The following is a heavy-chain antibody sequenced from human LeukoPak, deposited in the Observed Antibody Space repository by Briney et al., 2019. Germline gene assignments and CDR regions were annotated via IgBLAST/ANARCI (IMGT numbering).Heavy chain of an antibody. D-gene: IGHD3-22*01. CDR1: GFTFSSYA. Sequence: GGSLRLSCAASGFTFSSYAMSWVRQAPGKGLEWVSVSGSGGSTYYADSVKGRFTISRDNSKNTLYLQMNSLRAEDTAVYYCAKRASGGYYYLDHWGQGTLVTVSS. J-gene: IGHJ4*02. CDR2: SGSGGST. CDR3: AKRASGGYYYLDH. V-gene: IGHV3-23*01.